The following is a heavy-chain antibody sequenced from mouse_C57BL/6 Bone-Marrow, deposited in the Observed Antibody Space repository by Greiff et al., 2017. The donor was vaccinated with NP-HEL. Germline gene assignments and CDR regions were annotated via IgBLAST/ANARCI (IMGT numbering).Heavy chain of an antibody. CDR1: GFTFSSYG. Sequence: DVKLQESGGDLVKPGGSLKLSCAASGFTFSSYGMSWVRQTPDKRLEWVATISSGGSYTYYPDSVKGRFTISRDNAKNTLYLQMSSLKSEDTAMYYCARHGLYYFDYWGQGTTLTVSS. V-gene: IGHV5-6*02. CDR3: ARHGLYYFDY. J-gene: IGHJ2*01. CDR2: ISSGGSYT.